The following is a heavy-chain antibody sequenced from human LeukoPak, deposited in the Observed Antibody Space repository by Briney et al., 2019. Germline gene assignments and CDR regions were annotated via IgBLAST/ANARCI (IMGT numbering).Heavy chain of an antibody. Sequence: SETLSLTCAVYGGSFSGYYWSWICQPPGKGLEWIGEINHSGSTNYNPSLKSRVTISVDTSKNQFSLKPSSVTAADTAVYYCAREAVAAAARYFQHWGQGTLVTVSS. D-gene: IGHD6-13*01. J-gene: IGHJ1*01. V-gene: IGHV4-34*01. CDR3: AREAVAAAARYFQH. CDR1: GGSFSGYY. CDR2: INHSGST.